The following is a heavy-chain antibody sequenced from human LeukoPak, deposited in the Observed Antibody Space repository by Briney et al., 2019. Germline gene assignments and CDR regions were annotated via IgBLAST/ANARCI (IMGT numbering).Heavy chain of an antibody. CDR1: GYTFTSYY. J-gene: IGHJ4*02. CDR3: ARVPSPRVRFLEWLLSY. Sequence: ASVKVSCKASGYTFTSYYMHWVRQAPGQGLEWMGIINPSGGSTSYAQKFQGRVTMTRDTSTSTVYMELSSLRSEDTAVYCCARVPSPRVRFLEWLLSYWSQGTLVTVSS. V-gene: IGHV1-46*01. CDR2: INPSGGST. D-gene: IGHD3-3*01.